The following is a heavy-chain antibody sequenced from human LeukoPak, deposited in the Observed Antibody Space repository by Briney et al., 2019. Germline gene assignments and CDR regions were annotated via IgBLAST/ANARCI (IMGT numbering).Heavy chain of an antibody. CDR3: AKEAGLFLYYFDY. CDR1: GFTFSSYA. CDR2: IRYDGSNK. Sequence: GGSLRLSCAASGFTFSSYAMSWVRQAPGKGLEWVAFIRYDGSNKYYADSVKGRFTISRDNSKNTLYLQMNSLRAEDTAVYYCAKEAGLFLYYFDYWGQGTLVTVSS. V-gene: IGHV3-30*02. J-gene: IGHJ4*02. D-gene: IGHD3-22*01.